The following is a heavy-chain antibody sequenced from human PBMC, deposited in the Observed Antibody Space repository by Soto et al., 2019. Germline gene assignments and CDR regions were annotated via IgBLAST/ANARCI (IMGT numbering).Heavy chain of an antibody. CDR3: ARAHLLHIVVVPQYGMEV. CDR1: GGSFSGYY. J-gene: IGHJ6*02. Sequence: SETLSLTCAVYGGSFSGYYWSWIRQPPGKGLEWIGEINHSGSTNYNPSLKSRVTISVDTSKNQFSLKMSSVTAADTAVYYCARAHLLHIVVVPQYGMEVWGQGTTVT. V-gene: IGHV4-34*01. D-gene: IGHD2-2*01. CDR2: INHSGST.